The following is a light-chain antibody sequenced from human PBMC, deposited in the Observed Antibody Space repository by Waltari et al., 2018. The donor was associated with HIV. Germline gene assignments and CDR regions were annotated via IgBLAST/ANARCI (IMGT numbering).Light chain of an antibody. J-gene: IGLJ2*01. V-gene: IGLV2-18*02. CDR1: SSDVGNYNE. CDR2: DVS. CDR3: SSFTTSITVV. Sequence: QSALTQPPSVSGSLGQSVTISCTGTSSDVGNYNEVSWYQQSPGTAPKLMIYDVSNRPSGVPDRFSGSKSANTASLTISGLQAEDEADYYCSSFTTSITVVVGGGTKLTVL.